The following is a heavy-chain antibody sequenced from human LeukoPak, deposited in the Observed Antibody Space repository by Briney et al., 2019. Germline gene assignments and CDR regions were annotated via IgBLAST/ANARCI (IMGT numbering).Heavy chain of an antibody. CDR3: ARGTYYDFWSGLDY. V-gene: IGHV4-61*05. Sequence: ASETLSLTCSVSGGSISSRSYYWGWIRQPPGKGLEWIGYIYYSGSTNYNPSLKSRVTISVDTSKNQFSLKLSSVTAADTAVYYCARGTYYDFWSGLDYWGQGTLVTVSS. CDR1: GGSISSRSYY. D-gene: IGHD3-3*01. CDR2: IYYSGST. J-gene: IGHJ4*02.